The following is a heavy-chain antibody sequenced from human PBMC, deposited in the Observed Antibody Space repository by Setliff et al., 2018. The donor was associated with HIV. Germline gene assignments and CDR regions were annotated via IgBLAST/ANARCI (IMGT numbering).Heavy chain of an antibody. V-gene: IGHV1-2*02. J-gene: IGHJ4*02. CDR1: GGNLNSFV. CDR3: ATDGIGGWLRPMPDY. Sequence: ASVKVSCKGSGGNLNSFVISWVRQAPRQGLEWMGWINPDSGDTNYAQKFQGRLTMTRDTSINTAYMELSRLRSDDTAVYYCATDGIGGWLRPMPDYWGQGTQVTVSS. D-gene: IGHD5-12*01. CDR2: INPDSGDT.